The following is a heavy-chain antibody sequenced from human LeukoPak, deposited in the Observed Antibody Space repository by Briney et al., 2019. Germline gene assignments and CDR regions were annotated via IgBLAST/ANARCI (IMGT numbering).Heavy chain of an antibody. J-gene: IGHJ6*03. CDR1: GFTFSSYD. CDR3: ARDRGCSSTSCYEEDYYYYYMDV. D-gene: IGHD2-2*01. CDR2: IRYDGSNK. Sequence: GGSLRLSCAASGFTFSSYDIHWVRQAPGKGLEWVAFIRYDGSNKYYADSVKGRFTICRDNSKRTLYLQMNSLRAEDTAVYYCARDRGCSSTSCYEEDYYYYYMDVWGKGTTVTVSS. V-gene: IGHV3-30*02.